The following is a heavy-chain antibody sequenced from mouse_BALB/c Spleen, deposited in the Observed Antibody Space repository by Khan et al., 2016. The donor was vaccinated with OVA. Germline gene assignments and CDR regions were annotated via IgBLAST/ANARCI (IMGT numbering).Heavy chain of an antibody. V-gene: IGHV1S135*01. CDR2: IDPFNGGT. Sequence: EVQLQESGPELMKPGASVNISCKASGYSFTSYYIHWVKQSPGKSLEWIGYIDPFNGGTDYNQKFKGKATLTVDKSSNTAYMHLSSLTSEDSAVYYCARGTFDYWGQGTLVTVSA. CDR3: ARGTFDY. J-gene: IGHJ3*01. D-gene: IGHD3-3*01. CDR1: GYSFTSYY.